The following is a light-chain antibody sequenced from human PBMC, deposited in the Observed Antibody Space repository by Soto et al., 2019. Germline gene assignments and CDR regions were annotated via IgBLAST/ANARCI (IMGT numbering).Light chain of an antibody. CDR3: QQYNSYST. V-gene: IGKV1-5*03. Sequence: IHMTQSPSTLSASVGHRVTITCRASQSISSWLAWYQQKPGKAPKLLIYKASSLESGVPSRFSGSGSGTESTLTISSLKPDDFATYYCQQYNSYSTFGQGTKVDI. CDR1: QSISSW. CDR2: KAS. J-gene: IGKJ1*01.